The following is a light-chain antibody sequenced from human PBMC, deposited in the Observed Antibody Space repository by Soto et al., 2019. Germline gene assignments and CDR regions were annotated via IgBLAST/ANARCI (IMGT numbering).Light chain of an antibody. V-gene: IGKV3-20*01. J-gene: IGKJ3*01. CDR3: QHYGSSPPGLT. CDR1: QSVSSSY. Sequence: ETVLTQSPGTLSLSPGEIATLSCSASQSVSSSYLAWYQQKPGQAPRLLIYGASSGPTGITDRFSGSGSGTDFNLTISILEPEDFALYNCQHYGSSPPGLTFGTGTKLDI. CDR2: GAS.